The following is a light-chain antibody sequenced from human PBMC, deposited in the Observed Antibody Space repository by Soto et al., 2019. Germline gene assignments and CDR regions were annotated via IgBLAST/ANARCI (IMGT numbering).Light chain of an antibody. Sequence: DIVMTQSPRSLPVTPGEPASIACRSRQSLLHSNGYNSLDWYLQKPGQSPQLLIYLGSNRASGVPDRFSGSGSGTDFTLTISRVEPEDFGVYYCMQAIQSPITFGEGTRVEIK. CDR1: QSLLHSNGYNS. J-gene: IGKJ4*01. CDR3: MQAIQSPIT. CDR2: LGS. V-gene: IGKV2-28*01.